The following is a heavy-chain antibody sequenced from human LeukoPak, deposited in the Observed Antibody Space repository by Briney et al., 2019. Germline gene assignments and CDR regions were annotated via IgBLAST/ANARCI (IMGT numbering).Heavy chain of an antibody. J-gene: IGHJ4*02. CDR1: GFTFSDYY. CDR2: ISSSGSTI. D-gene: IGHD2-2*01. Sequence: GGSLRLSCAASGFTFSDYYMSWIRQAPGKGLEWVSYISSSGSTIYYADSVKGRFTISRDNAKNSLYLQMNSLRAEDTAVYYCAKGSSTSWYYFDYWGQGTLVTVSS. V-gene: IGHV3-11*04. CDR3: AKGSSTSWYYFDY.